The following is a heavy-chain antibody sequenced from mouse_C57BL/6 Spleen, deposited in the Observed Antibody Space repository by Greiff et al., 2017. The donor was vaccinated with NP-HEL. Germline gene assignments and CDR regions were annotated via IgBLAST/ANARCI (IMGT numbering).Heavy chain of an antibody. CDR3: ARTLYYSNYGYFDV. D-gene: IGHD2-5*01. CDR1: GYTFTSYW. V-gene: IGHV1-69*01. CDR2: IDPSDSYT. Sequence: QVQLQQPGAELVMPGASVKLSCKASGYTFTSYWMHWVKQRPGQGLEWIGEIDPSDSYTNYNQTFKGKSTLTVDKSSSTAYMQLSSLTSEDSAVYYCARTLYYSNYGYFDVWGTGTTVTVSS. J-gene: IGHJ1*03.